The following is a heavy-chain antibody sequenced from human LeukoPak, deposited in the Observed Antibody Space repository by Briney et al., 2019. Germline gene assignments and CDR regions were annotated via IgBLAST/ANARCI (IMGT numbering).Heavy chain of an antibody. Sequence: PSETLSLTCAVYGGSFSGYYWSWIRQPPGKGLEWMGEINHSGSTNYNPSLKSRVTISVDTSKNQFSLKLSSVTAADTAVYYCAREQYDYVWGSYRSHWYFDLWGRGTLVTVSS. D-gene: IGHD3-16*02. V-gene: IGHV4-34*01. CDR2: INHSGST. J-gene: IGHJ2*01. CDR1: GGSFSGYY. CDR3: AREQYDYVWGSYRSHWYFDL.